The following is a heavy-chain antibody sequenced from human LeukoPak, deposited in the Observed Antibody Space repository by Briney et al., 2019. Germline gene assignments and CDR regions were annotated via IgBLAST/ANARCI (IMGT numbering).Heavy chain of an antibody. CDR2: ISSSSSYI. CDR3: ARESGYCSSTSCSIDY. V-gene: IGHV3-21*01. Sequence: PGGSLRLSCAASGFTFGSYSMNWVRQAPGKGLEWVSSISSSSSYIYYADSVKGRFTISRDNAKNSLYLQMNSLRAEDTAVYYCARESGYCSSTSCSIDYWGQGTPVTVSA. CDR1: GFTFGSYS. D-gene: IGHD2-2*01. J-gene: IGHJ4*02.